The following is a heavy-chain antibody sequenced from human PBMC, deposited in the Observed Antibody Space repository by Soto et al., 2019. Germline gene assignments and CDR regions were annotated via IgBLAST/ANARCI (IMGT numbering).Heavy chain of an antibody. V-gene: IGHV5-51*01. D-gene: IGHD2-2*01. CDR2: TNPDDSET. CDR3: ALKRPGYCGTTNCFSGFFTV. CDR1: GYSFNAYW. Sequence: HWESLKISCKTSGYSFNAYWIGWVRQMPGKGLEWIGITNPDDSETRFSPSFQGQVTMSTDKSVTTAYLHWSSLKASDTAMYYCALKRPGYCGTTNCFSGFFTVWGQGTQVTVSS. J-gene: IGHJ4*02.